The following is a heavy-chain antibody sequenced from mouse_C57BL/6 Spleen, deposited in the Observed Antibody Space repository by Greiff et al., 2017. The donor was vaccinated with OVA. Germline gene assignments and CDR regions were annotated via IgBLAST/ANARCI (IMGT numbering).Heavy chain of an antibody. Sequence: VKLMESGPGLVAPSQSLSITCTVSGFSLPSYGVSWVRQPPGKGLEWLGVIWGDGSTNYHSALISRLSISKDNSKSQVFLKLNSLQTDDTATYYCAKNPLLLRYWYFDVWGTGTTVTVSS. CDR1: GFSLPSYG. CDR3: AKNPLLLRYWYFDV. J-gene: IGHJ1*03. CDR2: IWGDGST. D-gene: IGHD1-1*01. V-gene: IGHV2-3*01.